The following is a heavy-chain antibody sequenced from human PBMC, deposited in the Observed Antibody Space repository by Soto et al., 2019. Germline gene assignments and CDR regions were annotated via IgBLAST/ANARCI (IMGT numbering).Heavy chain of an antibody. CDR2: IYWDDDK. D-gene: IGHD6-19*01. CDR1: GFSLSTSGVG. V-gene: IGHV2-5*02. Sequence: SGPTLVNPTQTLTLTCTFSGFSLSTSGVGVGWIRQPPGKALEWLALIYWDDDKRYSPSLKSRLTITKDTSKNQVVLTMTNMDPEDTATYYCARGIAVAGPNWFDPWGQGTLVTVS. J-gene: IGHJ5*02. CDR3: ARGIAVAGPNWFDP.